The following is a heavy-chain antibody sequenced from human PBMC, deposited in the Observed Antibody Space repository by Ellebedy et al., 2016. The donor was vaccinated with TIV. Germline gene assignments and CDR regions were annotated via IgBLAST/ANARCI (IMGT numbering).Heavy chain of an antibody. D-gene: IGHD2-15*01. J-gene: IGHJ4*02. CDR3: AKEVGSYLDY. CDR2: ISGSSNTI. Sequence: GESLKISCAASGFTFSSYSLTWVRQAPGKGLEWVAYISGSSNTIYYADSVRGRFTIFRDNAKNTLFLQMNSLRAEDTAVYYCAKEVGSYLDYWGQGTLVTVSS. V-gene: IGHV3-48*01. CDR1: GFTFSSYS.